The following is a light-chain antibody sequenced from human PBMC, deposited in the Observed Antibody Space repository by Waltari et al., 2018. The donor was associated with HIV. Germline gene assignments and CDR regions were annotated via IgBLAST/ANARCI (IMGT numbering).Light chain of an antibody. CDR3: SSYTTSSTWV. CDR1: SSDIGAYNR. CDR2: EVT. J-gene: IGLJ3*02. Sequence: QSALTQPPSVSGSLGQSVTISCTGTSSDIGAYNRVSWYQQAPGTAPKLKIYEVTHRPSGGPVPVSESKSANTASLTISGRQADDEADYYCSSYTTSSTWVFGGGTKLTVL. V-gene: IGLV2-18*02.